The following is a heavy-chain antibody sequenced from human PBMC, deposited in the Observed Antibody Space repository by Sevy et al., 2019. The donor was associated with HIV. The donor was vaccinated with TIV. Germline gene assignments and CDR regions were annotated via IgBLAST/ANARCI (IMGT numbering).Heavy chain of an antibody. CDR1: GGSISSGGYS. CDR2: IYHSGST. V-gene: IGHV4-30-2*01. Sequence: SETLSLTCAVSGGSISSGGYSWSWIRQPPGKGLEWIGYIYHSGSTYYNPSLKSRVTLSVDRSKNQFSLRLSSVTAADTAGYYCARGVGSSGYFDYWGQGTLVTVSS. D-gene: IGHD3-22*01. CDR3: ARGVGSSGYFDY. J-gene: IGHJ4*02.